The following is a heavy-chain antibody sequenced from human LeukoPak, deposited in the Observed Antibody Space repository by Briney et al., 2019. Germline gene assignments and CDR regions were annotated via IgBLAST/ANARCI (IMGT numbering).Heavy chain of an antibody. D-gene: IGHD3-22*01. CDR3: AGELTCIVVFMVDDAFDI. CDR1: GFTFSSYA. Sequence: GGSLRLPCAASGFTFSSYAIHWVRQAPGKGLEWVAVISYDGSNKYYADSVQGRFTISGKNSKTRLYLKMNILRAENTAVYYGAGELTCIVVFMVDDAFDIWGQGTMVTVSS. CDR2: ISYDGSNK. J-gene: IGHJ3*02. V-gene: IGHV3-30*01.